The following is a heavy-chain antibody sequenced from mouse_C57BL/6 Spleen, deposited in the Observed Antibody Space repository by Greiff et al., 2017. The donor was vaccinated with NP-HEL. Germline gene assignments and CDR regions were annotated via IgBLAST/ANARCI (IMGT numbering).Heavy chain of an antibody. Sequence: EVKLVESGGGLVKPGGSLKLSCAASGFTFSDYGMHWVRQAPEKGLEWVAYISSGSSTIYYADTVKGRFTISRDNAKNTLFLQMTSLRSEDTAMYYCAREFFYAMDYWGQGTSDTVSS. CDR2: ISSGSSTI. CDR3: AREFFYAMDY. J-gene: IGHJ4*01. CDR1: GFTFSDYG. V-gene: IGHV5-17*01.